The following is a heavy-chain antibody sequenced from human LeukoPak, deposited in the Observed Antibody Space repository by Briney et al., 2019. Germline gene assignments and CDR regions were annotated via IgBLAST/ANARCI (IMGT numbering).Heavy chain of an antibody. Sequence: PGGSLRLSCAASGFTFSSYAMHWVRQAPGKGLEYVSAISSNGGSTYYANSVKGRFTISRDNSKNTLYLQMGSLRAEDMAVYYCARRGGYDFWSGYYPIDYWGQGTLVTVSS. CDR3: ARRGGYDFWSGYYPIDY. CDR1: GFTFSSYA. D-gene: IGHD3-3*01. CDR2: ISSNGGST. V-gene: IGHV3-64*01. J-gene: IGHJ4*02.